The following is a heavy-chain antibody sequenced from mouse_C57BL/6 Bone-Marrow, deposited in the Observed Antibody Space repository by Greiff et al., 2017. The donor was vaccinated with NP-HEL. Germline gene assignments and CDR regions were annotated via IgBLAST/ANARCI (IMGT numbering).Heavy chain of an antibody. J-gene: IGHJ3*01. V-gene: IGHV1-81*01. D-gene: IGHD3-2*02. CDR3: ARWGGQLRLLAWFAY. CDR2: IYPRSGNT. CDR1: GYTFTSYG. Sequence: VKLMESGAELARPGASVKLSCKASGYTFTSYGISWVKQRTGQGLEWIGEIYPRSGNTYYNEKFKGKATLTADKSSSTAYMELRSLTSEDSAVYFCARWGGQLRLLAWFAYWGQGTLVTVSA.